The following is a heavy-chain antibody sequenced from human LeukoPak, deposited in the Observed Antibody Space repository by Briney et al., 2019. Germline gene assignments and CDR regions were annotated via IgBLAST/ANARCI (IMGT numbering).Heavy chain of an antibody. J-gene: IGHJ4*02. CDR2: ISGSGGST. CDR1: GFTFGSYA. CDR3: AKAEYYYDSSGYYLFDY. Sequence: GGSLRLSCAASGFTFGSYAMSWVRQAPGKGLEWVSAISGSGGSTYYADSVKGRFTISRDNSKNTLYLQMNSLRAEDTAVYYCAKAEYYYDSSGYYLFDYWGQGTLVTVSS. V-gene: IGHV3-23*01. D-gene: IGHD3-22*01.